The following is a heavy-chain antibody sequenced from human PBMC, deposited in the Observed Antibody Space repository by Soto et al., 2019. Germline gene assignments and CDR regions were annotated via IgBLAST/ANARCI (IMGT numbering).Heavy chain of an antibody. Sequence: QVQLVESGGGVVQPGRSLRLSCAAAGFTFSSFGMHWARQAPGKGREWVALISYDGSRKYYSDSVKGRFTISRDNSKSTLHLQMNSLRPEDTAMYYCVKGVKWNDGWEHWGQGALVTVS. CDR3: VKGVKWNDGWEH. V-gene: IGHV3-30*18. CDR2: ISYDGSRK. D-gene: IGHD1-20*01. J-gene: IGHJ4*02. CDR1: GFTFSSFG.